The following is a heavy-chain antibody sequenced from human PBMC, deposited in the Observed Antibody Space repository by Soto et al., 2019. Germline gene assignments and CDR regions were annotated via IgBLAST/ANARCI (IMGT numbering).Heavy chain of an antibody. J-gene: IGHJ4*02. CDR2: ISGSGTSI. V-gene: IGHV3-48*01. CDR1: GFTFSSYS. CDR3: ARSRYNDY. Sequence: EVQLVESGGGLVQPGGSLRLSCAASGFTFSSYSMNWVRQAPGKGLEWLSYISGSGTSISYRDSVRGRFTISRDNAKNSLYLQIDSPGAEDTAVYYCARSRYNDYWGQGTLVTVSS. D-gene: IGHD1-1*01.